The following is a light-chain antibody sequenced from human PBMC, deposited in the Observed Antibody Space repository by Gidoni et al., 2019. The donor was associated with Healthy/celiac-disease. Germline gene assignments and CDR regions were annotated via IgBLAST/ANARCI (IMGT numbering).Light chain of an antibody. J-gene: IGKJ1*01. CDR1: LSVSSSY. V-gene: IGKV3-20*01. Sequence: IVLTQSPGTLSLSPGERATLSCRASLSVSSSYLAWYQQKPGQAPRLLIDGASSRATGIPDRLRGSGSGTDFTLTISRLEPEDFAVYYCQQYGSSPGTFGQGTKVEIK. CDR2: GAS. CDR3: QQYGSSPGT.